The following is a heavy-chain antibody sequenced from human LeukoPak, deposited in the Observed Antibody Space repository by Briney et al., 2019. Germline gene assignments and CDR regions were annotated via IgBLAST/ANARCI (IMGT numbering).Heavy chain of an antibody. V-gene: IGHV4-39*01. CDR3: TRLPLDYSVDQ. CDR1: GDSISTPSYW. CDR2: IAYVGIT. Sequence: SETLSLTCTVSGDSISTPSYWWGWMRQSPGKGLEWIGSIAYVGITSYNPSLRSRVTMSIDTSKNQFSLQLISVTAADTAVYYCTRLPLDYSVDQWGQGTLVSVSS. J-gene: IGHJ4*02. D-gene: IGHD4-11*01.